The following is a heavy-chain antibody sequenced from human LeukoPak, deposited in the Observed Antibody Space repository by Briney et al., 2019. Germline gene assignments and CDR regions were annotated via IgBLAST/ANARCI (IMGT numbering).Heavy chain of an antibody. V-gene: IGHV3-21*01. D-gene: IGHD2-2*02. CDR3: ARGEVVPAAIASPVDY. CDR1: GFTFGSYS. CDR2: ISSSSSYI. J-gene: IGHJ4*02. Sequence: GGSLRLSCAASGFTFGSYSMNWVRQAPGKGLEWVSSISSSSSYIYYADSVKGRFTISRDNAKNSLYVQMNSLRAEDTAVYYCARGEVVPAAIASPVDYWGQGTLVTVSS.